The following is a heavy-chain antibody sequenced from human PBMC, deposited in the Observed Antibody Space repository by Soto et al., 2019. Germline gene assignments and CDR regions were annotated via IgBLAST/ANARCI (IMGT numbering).Heavy chain of an antibody. CDR2: IYYSGST. V-gene: IGHV4-30-4*01. CDR3: ARVRPPYVSSGYNAFDI. Sequence: QVQLQESGPGLVKPSQTLSLTRTVSGGSISRGDYYWRWIRQPPGKALEWIGYIYYSGSTYYNPSLKSRVTISVDTSKNQFSRKLSSVTAADTAVYYCARVRPPYVSSGYNAFDIWGQGTMVTVSS. D-gene: IGHD3-22*01. CDR1: GGSISRGDYY. J-gene: IGHJ3*02.